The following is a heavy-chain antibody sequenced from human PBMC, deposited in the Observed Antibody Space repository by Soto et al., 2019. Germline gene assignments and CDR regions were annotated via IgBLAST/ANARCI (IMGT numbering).Heavy chain of an antibody. CDR1: GYTFTSYA. J-gene: IGHJ4*02. Sequence: ASVKVSCKASGYTFTSYAMHWVRQAPGQRLEWMGWINAGNGNTGYAQKFQGRLTMTRNTSISTACMELSSLRSEDTAVYYCARERSGFYDYWGQGTLVTVSS. D-gene: IGHD3-22*01. V-gene: IGHV1-3*01. CDR2: INAGNGNT. CDR3: ARERSGFYDY.